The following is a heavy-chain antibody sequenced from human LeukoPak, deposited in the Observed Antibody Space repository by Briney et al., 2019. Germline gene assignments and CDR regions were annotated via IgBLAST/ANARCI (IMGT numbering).Heavy chain of an antibody. CDR1: GYTLTGYY. J-gene: IGHJ4*02. Sequence: ASVKVSCKASGYTLTGYYMHWVRQAPGQGLEWMGWINPNSGGTNYAQKFQGRVTMTRDTSISTAYMELSRLRSDDTAVYYCARAPDYADYAWDYWGQGTLVTVSS. CDR3: ARAPDYADYAWDY. D-gene: IGHD4-17*01. CDR2: INPNSGGT. V-gene: IGHV1-2*02.